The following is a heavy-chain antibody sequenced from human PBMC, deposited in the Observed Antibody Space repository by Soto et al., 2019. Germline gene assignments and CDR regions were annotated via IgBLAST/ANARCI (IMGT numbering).Heavy chain of an antibody. CDR2: IYYSGST. J-gene: IGHJ6*02. CDR3: ARDRAKWKDYYYYGMDV. V-gene: IGHV4-30-4*01. CDR1: GGSISSGDDF. D-gene: IGHD1-20*01. Sequence: PSETLSLTCTVSGGSISSGDDFWTWIRQPPGKGLEWIGYIYYSGSTYYNPSLKSRLTMSVDTSKNQCSLKLSSVTAADTAVYYCARDRAKWKDYYYYGMDVWGQGTTVTVSS.